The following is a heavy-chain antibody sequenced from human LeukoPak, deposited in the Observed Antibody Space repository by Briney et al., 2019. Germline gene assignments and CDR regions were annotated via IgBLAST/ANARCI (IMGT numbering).Heavy chain of an antibody. D-gene: IGHD3-22*01. CDR3: AKDIRGYYDDSGYINF. CDR1: GFTFDDYA. V-gene: IGHV3-9*03. CDR2: INWNSARI. Sequence: GGSLRLSCAVSGFTFDDYAMHWVRQAPGKGLEWVSSINWNSARIAYADSVKGRFSISRDNARNSLYLQMNSLRSEDMAFYYCAKDIRGYYDDSGYINFWGQGTLVIASS. J-gene: IGHJ4*02.